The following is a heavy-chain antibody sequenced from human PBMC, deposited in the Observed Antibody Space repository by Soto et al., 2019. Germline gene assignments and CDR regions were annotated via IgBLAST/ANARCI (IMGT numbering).Heavy chain of an antibody. J-gene: IGHJ4*02. CDR2: IWYDGSNK. Sequence: QVQLVESGGGVVQPGRSLRLSCAVSGLTLNSYGIHWVRQAPGKGLEWVAVIWYDGSNKNYADSVKGRFTISRDNSKNTLYLQMNSPRVEDTAVYYCASRSDGFDYWGQGTLVTVSS. CDR1: GLTLNSYG. V-gene: IGHV3-33*01. CDR3: ASRSDGFDY.